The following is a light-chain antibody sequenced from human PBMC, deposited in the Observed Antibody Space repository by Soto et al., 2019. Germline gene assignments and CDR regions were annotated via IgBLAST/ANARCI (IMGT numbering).Light chain of an antibody. CDR1: QSITTW. CDR3: QQYNSYWT. J-gene: IGKJ1*01. Sequence: IHMTHSPSTVSASVGYSVTITCRASQSITTWLAWYQQRPGKAPKLLIYDVSSLQSGVPSRFSGSGSGTEFTLTISSLQPDDFATYYCQQYNSYWTFGQGTMV. CDR2: DVS. V-gene: IGKV1-5*01.